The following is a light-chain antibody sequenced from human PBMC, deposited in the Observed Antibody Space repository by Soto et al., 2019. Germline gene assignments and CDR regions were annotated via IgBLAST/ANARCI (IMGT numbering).Light chain of an antibody. CDR3: QQRNNYPIT. V-gene: IGKV1-9*01. CDR2: DAS. Sequence: DIQLTQSPSFLSASVGDRITITCRASQGISNYLTWYQKKPGKAPKLLIYDASTLQSGVPSRFSGSGAGTEFTLTISSLQPEDIATYFCQQRNNYPITFGQGTRLEIK. CDR1: QGISNY. J-gene: IGKJ5*01.